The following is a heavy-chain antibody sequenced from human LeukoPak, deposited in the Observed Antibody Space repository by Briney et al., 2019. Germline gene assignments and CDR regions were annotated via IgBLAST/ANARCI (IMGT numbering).Heavy chain of an antibody. D-gene: IGHD3-10*01. CDR3: ARQTGSGLFSLP. Sequence: SETLSLTCTVSGDSISSSNCYWGWIRQPPGRGREWLGSIYFSGGTYYNASLKSRVTISVDTYKNQFSLKLSSVTAADTAVYYCARQTGSGLFSLPGGQGTLVTVSS. J-gene: IGHJ4*02. CDR1: GDSISSSNCY. CDR2: IYFSGGT. V-gene: IGHV4-39*01.